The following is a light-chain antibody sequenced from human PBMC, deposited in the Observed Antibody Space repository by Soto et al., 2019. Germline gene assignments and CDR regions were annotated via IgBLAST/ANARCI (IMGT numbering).Light chain of an antibody. CDR2: DVS. V-gene: IGLV2-14*01. Sequence: QSVLTQPASVSGSPGQSITISCTGTSSDVGGYNYVSWYQQHPGKAPKLMIYDVSNRPSGVSNRFSGSESGNTASLTISGLQAEDEADYYCSSYTSSSTLEEVVFGGGTKLTVL. J-gene: IGLJ2*01. CDR1: SSDVGGYNY. CDR3: SSYTSSSTLEEVV.